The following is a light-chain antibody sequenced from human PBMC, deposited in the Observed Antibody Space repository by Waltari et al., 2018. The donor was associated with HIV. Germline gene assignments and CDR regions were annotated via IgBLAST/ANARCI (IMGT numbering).Light chain of an antibody. CDR3: QQYGSSPIT. CDR2: GAS. V-gene: IGKV3-20*01. CDR1: QSVSSSF. J-gene: IGKJ5*01. Sequence: EIVLTQSPGTLSLSPGERATLSCRASQSVSSSFLAWYQQKPGQAPRPLIYGASSRATCIPARFSGSGFGTDFSLTISRLEPEDFAVYSCQQYGSSPITFGQGTRLESK.